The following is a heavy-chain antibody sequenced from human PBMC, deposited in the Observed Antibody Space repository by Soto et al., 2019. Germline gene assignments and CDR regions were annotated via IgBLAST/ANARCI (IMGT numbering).Heavy chain of an antibody. CDR2: IYHSGST. D-gene: IGHD6-19*01. V-gene: IGHV4-4*02. J-gene: IGHJ4*02. CDR1: GGSISSSNW. Sequence: QVQLQESGPGLVKPSGTLSLTCAVSGGSISSSNWWSWVRQPPGKGLEWIGEIYHSGSTNYNPSLKSRVTISVDKSKNQFSLKLRSVTAADTAVYYCARVGAVAGLSYYFDYWGQGTLVTVSS. CDR3: ARVGAVAGLSYYFDY.